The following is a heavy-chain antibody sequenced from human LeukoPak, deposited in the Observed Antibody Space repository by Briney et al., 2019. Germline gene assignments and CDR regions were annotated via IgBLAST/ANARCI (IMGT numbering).Heavy chain of an antibody. J-gene: IGHJ4*02. CDR1: GFTFSSYW. CDR2: INSDGSST. CDR3: ASPEGYCSSTSCPKGDY. D-gene: IGHD2-2*01. V-gene: IGHV3-74*01. Sequence: GGSLRLSCATSGFTFSSYWMHWVRQAPGKGLVWVSRINSDGSSTSYADSVKGRFTTSRDNAKNTLYLQMNSLRAEDTAVYYCASPEGYCSSTSCPKGDYWGQGTLVTVSS.